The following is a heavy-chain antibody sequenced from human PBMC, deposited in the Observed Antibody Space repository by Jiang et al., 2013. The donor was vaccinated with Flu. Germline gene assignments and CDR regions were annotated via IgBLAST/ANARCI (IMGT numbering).Heavy chain of an antibody. Sequence: GAEVKKPGSSVKVSCKASGGTFSSYAISWVRQAPGQGLEWMGGIIPIFGTANYAQKFQGRVTITADKSTSTAYMELSSLRSEDTAVYYCARDAGLQLSYYYYYGMDVWGQGTTVTVSS. V-gene: IGHV1-69*06. CDR2: IIPIFGTA. D-gene: IGHD4-11*01. J-gene: IGHJ6*02. CDR3: ARDAGLQLSYYYYYGMDV. CDR1: GGTFSSYA.